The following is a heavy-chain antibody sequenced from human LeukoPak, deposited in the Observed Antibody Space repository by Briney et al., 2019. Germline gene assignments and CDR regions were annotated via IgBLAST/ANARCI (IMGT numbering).Heavy chain of an antibody. CDR1: GFTFSSYW. D-gene: IGHD2-21*02. V-gene: IGHV3-7*01. CDR2: IKQYGNEE. Sequence: GGSLRLSCAASGFTFSSYWMSWVRQAPGKGLQWVASIKQYGNEEYYVDSVKGRFTISRDNAKNSLHLQMNSLRVEDTAVYYCARGDSKYYYYYMDVWGKGTTVTISS. CDR3: ARGDSKYYYYYMDV. J-gene: IGHJ6*03.